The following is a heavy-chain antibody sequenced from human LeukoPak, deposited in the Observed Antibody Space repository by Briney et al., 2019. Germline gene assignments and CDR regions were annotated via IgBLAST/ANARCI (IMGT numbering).Heavy chain of an antibody. Sequence: MTXXRXXXXKGLEWVSVIYSGGSIYYADSVKGRFTVSRDNSKNTLYLQMNRMRADDTAVYYCALFPGLGYWGQGTLVTVSS. CDR2: IYSGGSI. D-gene: IGHD3-10*02. CDR3: ALFPGLGY. J-gene: IGHJ4*02. V-gene: IGHV3-53*01.